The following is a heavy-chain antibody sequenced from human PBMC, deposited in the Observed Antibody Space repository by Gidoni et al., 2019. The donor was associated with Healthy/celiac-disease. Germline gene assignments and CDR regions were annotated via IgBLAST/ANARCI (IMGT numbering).Heavy chain of an antibody. CDR2: IKSKTDGGTT. CDR1: GFTFSNAW. J-gene: IGHJ4*02. D-gene: IGHD3-22*01. V-gene: IGHV3-15*07. CDR3: TTEGYDSSGYYWLDY. Sequence: EVQLVESGGGLVKPGGSLRLSWAASGFTFSNAWMNWVRQAPGKGLEWVGRIKSKTDGGTTDYAAPVKGRFTISRDDSNNTLYLQMNSLKTEDTAVYYCTTEGYDSSGYYWLDYWGQGTLVTVSS.